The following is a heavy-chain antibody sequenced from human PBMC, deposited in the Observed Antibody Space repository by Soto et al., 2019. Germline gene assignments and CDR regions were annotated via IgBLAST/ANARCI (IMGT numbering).Heavy chain of an antibody. D-gene: IGHD2-15*01. J-gene: IGHJ6*02. CDR1: GYTFSNYG. CDR2: ISAYNGNT. Sequence: QVQLVQSGGEVKKPGASVKVSCRASGYTFSNYGITWVRQAPGQGLEWMGWISAYNGNTHYAQKLQGRVTMTTDTYTNTVYMELRSLRSDDTAVYYCAREGLLPYYYYGMDVWGQGTTVTVSS. V-gene: IGHV1-18*01. CDR3: AREGLLPYYYYGMDV.